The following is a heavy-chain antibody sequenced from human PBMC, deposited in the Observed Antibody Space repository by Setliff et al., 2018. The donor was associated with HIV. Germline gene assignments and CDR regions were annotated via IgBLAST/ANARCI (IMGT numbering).Heavy chain of an antibody. CDR1: GFTFSSYA. D-gene: IGHD3-9*01. J-gene: IGHJ1*01. CDR3: AKGADYDIFTGYYTEYFQN. Sequence: GGSLRLSCAASGFTFSSYAMNWVRQTPGKGLEWVSSSSGSGGNTYYADSVKGRFTISSDNSKNTLYLQVNSLRAEDTAVYYCAKGADYDIFTGYYTEYFQNWGQGTLVTVSS. V-gene: IGHV3-23*01. CDR2: SSGSGGNT.